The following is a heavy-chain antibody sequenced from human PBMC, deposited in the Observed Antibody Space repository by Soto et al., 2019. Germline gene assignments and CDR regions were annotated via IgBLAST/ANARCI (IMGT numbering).Heavy chain of an antibody. CDR2: ISSGGSTI. V-gene: IGHV3-11*01. Sequence: QVQLVESGGGLVKPGGSPRLSCAVSGFTFSDYYMTWIRQAPGKGLEWVSFISSGGSTISYADSVKGRFTISRDNAKNSLYLQMNSRRAEDTAMYYCARNYVWGSYNWGQGTLVTVTS. CDR1: GFTFSDYY. J-gene: IGHJ4*02. D-gene: IGHD3-16*01. CDR3: ARNYVWGSYN.